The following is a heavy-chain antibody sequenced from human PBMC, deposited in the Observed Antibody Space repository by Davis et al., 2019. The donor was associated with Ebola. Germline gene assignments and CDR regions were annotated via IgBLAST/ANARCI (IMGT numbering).Heavy chain of an antibody. CDR2: ISYDGSNK. CDR3: ARDRGSSWYYYGMDV. V-gene: IGHV3-30-3*01. D-gene: IGHD6-13*01. Sequence: GESLKISCAASGFTFSSYAMHWVRQAPGKGLEWVAVISYDGSNKYYADSVKGRFTISRDNSKNTLYLQMNSLRAEDTAVYYCARDRGSSWYYYGMDVWGQGTTVTVSS. CDR1: GFTFSSYA. J-gene: IGHJ6*02.